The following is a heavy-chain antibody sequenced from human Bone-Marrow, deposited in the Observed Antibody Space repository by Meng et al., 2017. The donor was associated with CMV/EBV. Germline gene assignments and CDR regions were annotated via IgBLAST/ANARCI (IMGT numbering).Heavy chain of an antibody. J-gene: IGHJ5*02. V-gene: IGHV4-38-2*02. D-gene: IGHD2-15*01. CDR1: GYSISSGYY. CDR2: IYHSGST. Sequence: SETLSLTCTVSGYSISSGYYWGWIRQPPGKGLEWIGSIYHSGSTYYNPSLKSRVTISVDTSKNQFSLKLSSVTAADTAVYYCARTVPEGVDVVAAALGPNWFDPWGQGILVTVSS. CDR3: ARTVPEGVDVVAAALGPNWFDP.